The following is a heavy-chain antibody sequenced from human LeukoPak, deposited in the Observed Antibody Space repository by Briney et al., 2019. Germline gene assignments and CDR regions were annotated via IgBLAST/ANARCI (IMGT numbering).Heavy chain of an antibody. D-gene: IGHD5-18*01. Sequence: SETLSLTCTVSGGSISSYFWSWIRQPAGKGLEWVGRIYTSGTTSYNASLKSRVTMSVDTSKNQFSLKLSSVTAADTAVYYCTRQVLHTAMDYWGQGTLVTVSS. J-gene: IGHJ4*02. CDR2: IYTSGTT. V-gene: IGHV4-4*07. CDR3: TRQVLHTAMDY. CDR1: GGSISSYF.